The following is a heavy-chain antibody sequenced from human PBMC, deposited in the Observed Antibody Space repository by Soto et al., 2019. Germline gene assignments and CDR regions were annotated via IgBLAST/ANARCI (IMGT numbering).Heavy chain of an antibody. J-gene: IGHJ6*02. CDR2: IYHSGST. Sequence: LPLTYDVSGGYISSGGYSWSWMRQPPGKGLEWIGYIYHSGSTYYNPSLKSRVTISVDRSKNQFSLKLSSVTAADTAVYYCARVPDVWGQGTTVTVS. V-gene: IGHV4-30-2*01. CDR3: ARVPDV. CDR1: GGYISSGGYS.